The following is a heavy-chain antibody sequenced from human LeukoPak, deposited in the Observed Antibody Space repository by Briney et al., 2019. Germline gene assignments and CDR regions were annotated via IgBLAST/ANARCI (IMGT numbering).Heavy chain of an antibody. J-gene: IGHJ4*02. D-gene: IGHD1-1*01. CDR3: AKVYVWNEYYFDY. CDR1: GFTFSSHG. V-gene: IGHV3-23*01. CDR2: ISGSGGST. Sequence: GGSLRLSCAASGFTFSSHGMSWVRQAPGKGLEWVSAISGSGGSTYYADSVKDRFTISRDNSKNTLYLQMNSLRAEDTAVYYCAKVYVWNEYYFDYWGQRTLVTVSS.